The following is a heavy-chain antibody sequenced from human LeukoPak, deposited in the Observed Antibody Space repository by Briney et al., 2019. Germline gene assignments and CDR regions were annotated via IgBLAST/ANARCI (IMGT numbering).Heavy chain of an antibody. D-gene: IGHD3-9*01. J-gene: IGHJ5*02. CDR1: GFSYKFPFSYYG. CDR2: IPSSGGTI. Sequence: GGSLRLSCAASGFSYKFPFSYYGMQWVRQAPGKGPEWVAIIPSSGGTIYYADSVKGRFTISRDDSKNTLFLQMNSLRDEDTAVYYCARDTQGGILTGYPWFDPWGQGTLVTVSS. V-gene: IGHV3-30*03. CDR3: ARDTQGGILTGYPWFDP.